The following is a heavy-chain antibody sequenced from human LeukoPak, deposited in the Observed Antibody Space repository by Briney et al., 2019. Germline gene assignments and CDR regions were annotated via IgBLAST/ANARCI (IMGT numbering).Heavy chain of an antibody. CDR2: ISGNGGST. CDR3: AKYRSAWSFDY. V-gene: IGHV3-23*01. D-gene: IGHD6-13*01. J-gene: IGHJ4*02. CDR1: GFTFSSYA. Sequence: GGSLRLSCAAPGFTFSSYAMTWVREAPGKGLELVSAISGNGGSTNYADSVKGRFTISKDNSKNTLYLQVNSLRAEDTAVYYCAKYRSAWSFDYWGQGTLVIVSS.